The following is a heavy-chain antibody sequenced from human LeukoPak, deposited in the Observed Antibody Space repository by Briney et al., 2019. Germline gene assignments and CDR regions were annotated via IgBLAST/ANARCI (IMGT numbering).Heavy chain of an antibody. J-gene: IGHJ5*02. D-gene: IGHD2-15*01. Sequence: SQTLSLTCTVSGGSISSGSYYWSWIRQPAGKGLEWIGRIYTSGSTNYNPSLKSRVTIPGDTSKNQFSLKLSSVTAADTAVYYCAREGLGYCSGGSCYFNWFDPWGQGTLVTVSS. CDR1: GGSISSGSYY. V-gene: IGHV4-61*02. CDR2: IYTSGST. CDR3: AREGLGYCSGGSCYFNWFDP.